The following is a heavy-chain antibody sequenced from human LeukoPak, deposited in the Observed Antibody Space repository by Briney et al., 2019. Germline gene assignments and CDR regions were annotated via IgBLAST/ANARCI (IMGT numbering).Heavy chain of an antibody. V-gene: IGHV1-18*01. CDR2: ISAYNGNT. Sequence: ASVKVSCKASGYTFTSYGISWVRQAPGQGLEWMGWISAYNGNTNYAQKLQGRVTMTTDTSTSTAYMELRSLRSDDTAVYYRARVQPSYDFWSGYYGLFDYWGQGTLVTVSS. J-gene: IGHJ4*02. CDR1: GYTFTSYG. CDR3: ARVQPSYDFWSGYYGLFDY. D-gene: IGHD3-3*01.